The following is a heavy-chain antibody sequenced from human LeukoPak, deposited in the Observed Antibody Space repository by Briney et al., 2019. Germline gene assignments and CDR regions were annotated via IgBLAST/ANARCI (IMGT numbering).Heavy chain of an antibody. Sequence: GGSLRLSCAASGFTFSSYWMHWVRQAPGKGLEWVSTISGSGGSTYYADSVKGRFTISRGKSKNTLYLQMNSLRVEDTAVYYCAKDGYSGYDVFDCWGQGTLVTVSS. D-gene: IGHD5-12*01. V-gene: IGHV3-23*01. J-gene: IGHJ4*02. CDR3: AKDGYSGYDVFDC. CDR2: ISGSGGST. CDR1: GFTFSSYW.